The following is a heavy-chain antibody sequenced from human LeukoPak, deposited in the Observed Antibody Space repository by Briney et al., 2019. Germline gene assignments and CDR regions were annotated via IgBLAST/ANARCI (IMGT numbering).Heavy chain of an antibody. J-gene: IGHJ5*02. CDR2: IYTSGST. V-gene: IGHV4-61*02. D-gene: IGHD3-10*01. Sequence: SQTLSLTCTVSGGSISSGSYYWSWIRQPAGKGLEWIGRIYTSGSTNSNPSLQSRVTISVDTSKSQFSLKLSSVTAADTAVYYCARHRRSYSSGWFDPWGQGTLVTVSS. CDR3: ARHRRSYSSGWFDP. CDR1: GGSISSGSYY.